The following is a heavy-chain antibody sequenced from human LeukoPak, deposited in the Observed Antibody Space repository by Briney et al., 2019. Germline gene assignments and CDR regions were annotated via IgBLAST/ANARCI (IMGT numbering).Heavy chain of an antibody. V-gene: IGHV3-74*01. CDR3: ARAFGLSPSFDY. Sequence: GGSLRLSCAASGFTFSSYWMHWVRQAPGKGLVWVSRINTDGSSTSYADSVKGRSTISRDNAKNTLYLQMNSLRAEDTAVDYCARAFGLSPSFDYWGQGTLVTVSS. D-gene: IGHD3-10*01. CDR2: INTDGSST. J-gene: IGHJ4*02. CDR1: GFTFSSYW.